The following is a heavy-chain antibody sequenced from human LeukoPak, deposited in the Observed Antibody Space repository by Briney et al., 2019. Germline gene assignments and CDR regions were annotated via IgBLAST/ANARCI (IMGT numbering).Heavy chain of an antibody. CDR3: VRSAFLTTEFYFDY. J-gene: IGHJ4*01. CDR1: GFTFSNNW. D-gene: IGHD4-11*01. V-gene: IGHV3-7*01. Sequence: GGSLRPSCAASGFTFSNNWMTWVRQAPGKGLEWVASVKKDASEKYYVDSVKGRFTISRDNAKNSLYLQMNSLRVEDTAVYYCVRSAFLTTEFYFDYWGHGTLVTVSS. CDR2: VKKDASEK.